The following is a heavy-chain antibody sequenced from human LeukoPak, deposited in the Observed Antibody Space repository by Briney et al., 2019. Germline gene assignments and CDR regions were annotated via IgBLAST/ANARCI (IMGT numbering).Heavy chain of an antibody. V-gene: IGHV3-11*06. CDR1: GFTFSDYF. D-gene: IGHD1-1*01. CDR3: ARSGREATEIDY. Sequence: GGSLRLSCAASGFTFSDYFMSWVRQAPGKGLEWLSYINGRGTYIDYAESLKGRITISRDNAQNSLYLQMNSLRVEDTAVYYCARSGREATEIDYWGQGTLSPSPQ. CDR2: INGRGTYI. J-gene: IGHJ4*02.